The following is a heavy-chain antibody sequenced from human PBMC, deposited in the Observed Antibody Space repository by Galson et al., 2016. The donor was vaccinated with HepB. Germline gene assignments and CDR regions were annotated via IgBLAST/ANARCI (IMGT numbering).Heavy chain of an antibody. V-gene: IGHV3-74*01. Sequence: SLRLSCAASGFVFSSHWMHWVRQDLGKGLVWVSRITSDGTISNYADSVKGRFTISRDNAKNTLYLQMNSLRAEDTAVYFCVRDHSVVPTTAYNWFDPWGRGTLVTVSS. CDR3: VRDHSVVPTTAYNWFDP. D-gene: IGHD4-23*01. CDR2: ITSDGTIS. J-gene: IGHJ5*02. CDR1: GFVFSSHW.